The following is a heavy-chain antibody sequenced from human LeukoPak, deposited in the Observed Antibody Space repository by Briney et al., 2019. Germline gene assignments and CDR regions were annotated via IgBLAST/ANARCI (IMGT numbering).Heavy chain of an antibody. J-gene: IGHJ5*02. CDR1: GGSISSYY. Sequence: PSQTLSLTCTVSGGSISSYYWSWIWQSPGKGLEWIGYYLHDGNTNSNPSLKSRVTVSLDTSKKQFSLKLTSVTAADTAVYYCARHSSIMGGRLTEYWLDPWGRGTLVTVS. CDR2: YLHDGNT. D-gene: IGHD2-8*01. CDR3: ARHSSIMGGRLTEYWLDP. V-gene: IGHV4-59*08.